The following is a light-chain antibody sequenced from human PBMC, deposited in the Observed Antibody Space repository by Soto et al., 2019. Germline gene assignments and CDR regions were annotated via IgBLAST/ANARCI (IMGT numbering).Light chain of an antibody. CDR1: GSDVGGYDY. CDR2: DVA. Sequence: QYVQTQPASVCGSLGHAITIFCNGTGSDVGGYDYVSWYQQYPGKAPKLVIYDVANRPSGVSNRFSGSKSGNTAALIIFGLQAEDEADYYCCSYTSSGTYVFGTGTKVTVL. V-gene: IGLV2-14*03. CDR3: CSYTSSGTYV. J-gene: IGLJ1*01.